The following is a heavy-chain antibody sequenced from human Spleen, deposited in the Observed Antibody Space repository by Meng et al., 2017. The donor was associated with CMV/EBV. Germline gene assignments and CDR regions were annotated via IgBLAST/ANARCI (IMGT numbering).Heavy chain of an antibody. J-gene: IGHJ4*02. CDR1: GFTFKSYA. V-gene: IGHV3-23*01. Sequence: GGSLRLSCTASGFTFKSYAMTWVRQDPGKGLEWISLISDSGDSPYYADSVKGRFTISRDNSKNMVYLQMKSLRADDTARYYCAKTLNGYGGEDSWGQGTLVTVSS. CDR2: ISDSGDSP. D-gene: IGHD5-18*01. CDR3: AKTLNGYGGEDS.